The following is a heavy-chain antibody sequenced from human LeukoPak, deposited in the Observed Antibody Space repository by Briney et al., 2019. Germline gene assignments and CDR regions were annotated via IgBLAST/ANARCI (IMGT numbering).Heavy chain of an antibody. CDR1: GGSISSYY. V-gene: IGHV4-59*01. Sequence: SETLSLTCTVSGGSISSYYWSWIRQPPGKGLEWIGYIYYSGSTNYNPSLKSRVTISVDTSKDQFSLKLSSVTAADTAVYYCARERAGMGLDYWGQGTLVTVSS. J-gene: IGHJ4*02. D-gene: IGHD6-19*01. CDR2: IYYSGST. CDR3: ARERAGMGLDY.